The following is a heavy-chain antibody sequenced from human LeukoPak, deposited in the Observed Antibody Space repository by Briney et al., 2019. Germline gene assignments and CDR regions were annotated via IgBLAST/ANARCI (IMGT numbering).Heavy chain of an antibody. CDR2: ISWNSGSI. CDR3: AKGGAVTSNLFDF. Sequence: GGSLRLSCAASGFTFDDYAMHWVRQARGEGLEWVSGISWNSGSIVYADSVKGRFTISRDNAKNSLYLEMNSLRAEDTALYYCAKGGAVTSNLFDFWGQGTLVTVSS. J-gene: IGHJ4*02. V-gene: IGHV3-9*01. D-gene: IGHD4-17*01. CDR1: GFTFDDYA.